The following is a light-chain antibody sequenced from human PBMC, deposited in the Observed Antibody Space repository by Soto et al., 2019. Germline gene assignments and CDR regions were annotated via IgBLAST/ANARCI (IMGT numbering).Light chain of an antibody. CDR3: QHYYGTSPIS. CDR1: QSVSSY. J-gene: IGKJ5*01. CDR2: AAS. V-gene: IGKV3-11*01. Sequence: EIVLTQSPATLSLSPGERATPSCKASQSVSSYLAWYQQKPGQAPRLLISAASTRATGIPDRFSGSGSGTDFTLTISRLEPEDFALYYCQHYYGTSPISFGQGTRLEI.